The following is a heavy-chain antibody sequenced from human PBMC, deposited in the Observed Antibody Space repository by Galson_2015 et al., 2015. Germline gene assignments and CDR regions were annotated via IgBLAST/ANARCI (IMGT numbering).Heavy chain of an antibody. CDR3: AKEHRYYFDY. J-gene: IGHJ4*02. CDR2: ISYDGSNK. V-gene: IGHV3-30*18. Sequence: SLRLSCAASGFTLSSYGMHWVRQAPGKGLEWVAVISYDGSNKYYADSVKGRFTISRDNSKNTLYLQMNSLRAEDTAVYYCAKEHRYYFDYWGQGTLVTVSS. CDR1: GFTLSSYG.